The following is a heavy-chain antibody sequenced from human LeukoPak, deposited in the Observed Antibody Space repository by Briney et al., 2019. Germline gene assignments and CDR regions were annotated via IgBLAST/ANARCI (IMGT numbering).Heavy chain of an antibody. Sequence: GESLKVSCRGSGYSFTSYWIGWVRQMPGKGLEWMGIIYPGDPDTRYSPSFQGQVTISADKSISTAYLQWSSLKASDTAMYYCARLAYCGGDCYSPVVKLPTFDPWGQGTLVTVSS. CDR3: ARLAYCGGDCYSPVVKLPTFDP. D-gene: IGHD2-21*02. V-gene: IGHV5-51*01. J-gene: IGHJ5*02. CDR2: IYPGDPDT. CDR1: GYSFTSYW.